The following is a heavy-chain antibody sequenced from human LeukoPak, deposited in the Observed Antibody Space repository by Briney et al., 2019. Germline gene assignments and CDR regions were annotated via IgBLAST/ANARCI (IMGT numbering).Heavy chain of an antibody. Sequence: GGSLRLSCAASGFIFSNYAMHWVRQAPGKGLDWVAVISFDGSNIYYADSAKGRFTISRDNSKNTLYLQMNSLRAEDTALYYCARGVPYGDYQDGEGFDPWGQGTRVTVSS. CDR3: ARGVPYGDYQDGEGFDP. CDR2: ISFDGSNI. V-gene: IGHV3-30*04. CDR1: GFIFSNYA. J-gene: IGHJ5*02. D-gene: IGHD4-17*01.